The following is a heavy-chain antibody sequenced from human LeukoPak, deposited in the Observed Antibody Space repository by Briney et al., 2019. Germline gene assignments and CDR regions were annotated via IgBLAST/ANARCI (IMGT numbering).Heavy chain of an antibody. CDR3: AKVGFSEMEWLLYSDH. CDR1: GLTFSSYA. J-gene: IGHJ4*02. Sequence: GASLRLSCAASGLTFSSYAMSWVRQAPGKGLEWVSAIIGSSGHTYYADSVKGRFTISRDNSKNTLYLQMNSLRAEDTAVYYCAKVGFSEMEWLLYSDHWGQGTLVTVSS. CDR2: IIGSSGHT. D-gene: IGHD3-3*01. V-gene: IGHV3-23*01.